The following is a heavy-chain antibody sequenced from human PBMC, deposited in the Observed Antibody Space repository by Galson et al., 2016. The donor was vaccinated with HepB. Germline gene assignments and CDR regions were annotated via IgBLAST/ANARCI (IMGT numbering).Heavy chain of an antibody. CDR1: GGSSSTYY. CDR2: INNSGST. CDR3: ARAYCSSYCYVLEMYYFDY. D-gene: IGHD2-2*01. J-gene: IGHJ4*02. Sequence: SETLSLTCDVYGGSSSTYYWTWIRQPPGKGLEWIGEINNSGSTNYNPSLKSRVTMSVDTSKNQFSPKLSSVTAADTAVYYCARAYCSSYCYVLEMYYFDYWGQGTLVTVSS. V-gene: IGHV4-34*01.